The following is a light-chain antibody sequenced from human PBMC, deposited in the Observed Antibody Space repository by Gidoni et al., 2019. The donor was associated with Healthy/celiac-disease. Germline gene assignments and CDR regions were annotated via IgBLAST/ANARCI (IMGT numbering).Light chain of an antibody. CDR3: QQYGSSLLWT. Sequence: EIVLTQSPGTLSLSPGERATLSCRASQSVSSNYLAWYQQKPGQAPRLLIYGASSRATGIPDRFSGSGSGTDFTLTISRLEPGDFAVYYCQQYGSSLLWTFGQGTKVEIK. CDR1: QSVSSNY. J-gene: IGKJ1*01. V-gene: IGKV3-20*01. CDR2: GAS.